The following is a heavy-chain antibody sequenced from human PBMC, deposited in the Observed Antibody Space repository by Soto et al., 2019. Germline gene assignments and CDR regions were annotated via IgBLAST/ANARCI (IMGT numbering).Heavy chain of an antibody. CDR1: GVSFSDHY. D-gene: IGHD6-13*01. J-gene: IGHJ3*02. Sequence: PGGSLRLSCVGSGVSFSDHYMDWVRQAPGKGLEWVGRSRNRPKKYTTEYAASVKGRFTISRDDSKNSLFLQMSSLKTDDTAVYYCDRISAATSNAFDIWGQGT. CDR2: SRNRPKKYTT. V-gene: IGHV3-72*01. CDR3: DRISAATSNAFDI.